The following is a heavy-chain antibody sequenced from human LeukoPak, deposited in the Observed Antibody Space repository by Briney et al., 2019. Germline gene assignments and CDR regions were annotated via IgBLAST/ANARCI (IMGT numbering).Heavy chain of an antibody. V-gene: IGHV3-53*01. CDR3: ARGIDY. J-gene: IGHJ4*02. CDR1: GFTFSSYT. Sequence: GGSLRLSCAASGFTFSSYTMNWVRQAPGKELEWVSVIYTGGGRYYADSVRGRFTISRDTSKNMVFLQMNSLRVEDTAVYYCARGIDYWGRGTLVTVSS. CDR2: IYTGGGR.